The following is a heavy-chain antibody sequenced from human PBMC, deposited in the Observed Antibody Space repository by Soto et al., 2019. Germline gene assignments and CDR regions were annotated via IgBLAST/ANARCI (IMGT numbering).Heavy chain of an antibody. CDR3: ARDTPGGENYFDY. V-gene: IGHV1-69*13. J-gene: IGHJ4*02. CDR2: IIPIFGTA. Sequence: PGASVKVSCKASGGTFSSYAISWVRQAPGQGLEWMGGIIPIFGTANYAQKFQGRVTITADESTSTAYMELSSLRSEDTAVYYCARDTPGGENYFDYWGQGTLVTVSS. CDR1: GGTFSSYA. D-gene: IGHD3-16*01.